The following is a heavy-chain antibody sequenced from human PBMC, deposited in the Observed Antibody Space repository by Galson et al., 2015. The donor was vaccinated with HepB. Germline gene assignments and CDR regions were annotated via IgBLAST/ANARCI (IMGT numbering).Heavy chain of an antibody. D-gene: IGHD3-10*01. J-gene: IGHJ1*01. CDR1: GFTFSSYA. Sequence: SLRLSCAASGFTFSSYAMSWVRQAPGKGLEWVSAISGSGGSTYYADSVKGRFTISRDNSKNTLYLQMNSLRAEDTAVYYCAKDSTLRGAWQHWGQGTLVTVSS. CDR3: AKDSTLRGAWQH. V-gene: IGHV3-23*01. CDR2: ISGSGGST.